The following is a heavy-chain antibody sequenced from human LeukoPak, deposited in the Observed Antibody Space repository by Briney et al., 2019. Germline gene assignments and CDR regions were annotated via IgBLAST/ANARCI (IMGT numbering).Heavy chain of an antibody. V-gene: IGHV3-66*02. D-gene: IGHD6-6*01. CDR3: ARAWGSSIAARPNYYYYMDV. Sequence: GGSLRLSCAASGFTVSSNYMSWVRQAPGKGLEWVSVIYSGGSTYYADSVKGRFTISRDNSKNTLYLQMNSLRAEDTAVYYCARAWGSSIAARPNYYYYMDVWGKGTTVTVSS. CDR2: IYSGGST. CDR1: GFTVSSNY. J-gene: IGHJ6*03.